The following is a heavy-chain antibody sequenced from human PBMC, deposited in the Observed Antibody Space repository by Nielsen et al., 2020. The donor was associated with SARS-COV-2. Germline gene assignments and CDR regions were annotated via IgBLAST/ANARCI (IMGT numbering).Heavy chain of an antibody. Sequence: GGSLRLSCAASGFTFDDYAIHWVRQPPGKGLEWVSGISWNSGSIGYADSVKGRFTISRDNAKNSLYLQMNSLRAEDTALYYCASLVQPDYYGMDVWGQGTTVTVSS. CDR3: ASLVQPDYYGMDV. CDR2: ISWNSGSI. D-gene: IGHD1-14*01. CDR1: GFTFDDYA. J-gene: IGHJ6*02. V-gene: IGHV3-9*01.